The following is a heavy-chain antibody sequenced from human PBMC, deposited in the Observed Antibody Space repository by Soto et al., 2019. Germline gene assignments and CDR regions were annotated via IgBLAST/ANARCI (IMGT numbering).Heavy chain of an antibody. CDR1: GYTFTSYY. CDR3: VMFGDYIWGSYRYTDFIDY. V-gene: IGHV1-46*03. D-gene: IGHD3-16*02. J-gene: IGHJ4*02. Sequence: ASVKVSCKASGYTFTSYYMHWVRQAPGQGLEWMGIINPSGGSTSYAQKFQGRVTMTRDTSTSTVYMELSSLRSEDTAVYYCVMFGDYIWGSYRYTDFIDYWGQGTLVTVSS. CDR2: INPSGGST.